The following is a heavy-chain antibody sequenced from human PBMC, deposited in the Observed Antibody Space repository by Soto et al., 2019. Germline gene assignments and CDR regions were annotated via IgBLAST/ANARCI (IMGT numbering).Heavy chain of an antibody. CDR2: INAGNGNT. CDR3: ARKRYYYGSGSQDYGMDV. J-gene: IGHJ6*02. V-gene: IGHV1-3*01. Sequence: ASVKVSCKASGYTFTSYAMHWVRQAPGQRLEWMGWINAGNGNTKYSQKFQGRVTITRDTSASTAYMELSSLRSEDTAVYYCARKRYYYGSGSQDYGMDVWGQGTTVTV. D-gene: IGHD3-10*01. CDR1: GYTFTSYA.